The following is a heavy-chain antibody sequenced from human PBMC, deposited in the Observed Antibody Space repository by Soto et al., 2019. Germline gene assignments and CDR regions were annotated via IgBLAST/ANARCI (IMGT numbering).Heavy chain of an antibody. J-gene: IGHJ6*02. CDR1: GYTFTNYW. Sequence: GESLKSSCKGSGYTFTNYWIGWVRQMPGKGLEWMGIIYPGDSDTKYNPSFQGQVTISADKSITTTYLQWSSLKASDTAIYYCAASIFYYGMDVSGQVTTVTVSS. CDR2: IYPGDSDT. CDR3: AASIFYYGMDV. V-gene: IGHV5-51*01.